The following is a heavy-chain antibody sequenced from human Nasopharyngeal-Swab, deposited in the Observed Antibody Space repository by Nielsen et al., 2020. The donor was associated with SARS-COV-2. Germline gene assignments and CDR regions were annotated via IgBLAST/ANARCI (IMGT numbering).Heavy chain of an antibody. CDR2: ISGSGAST. CDR1: GFTFGTFA. V-gene: IGHV3-23*02. J-gene: IGHJ3*02. D-gene: IGHD6-19*01. Sequence: GESLKISCGTSGFTFGTFAMGWVRQASGEGLEWVSVISGSGASTYYGDSVKGRLVISRDNSKNNLYLQMNNLKVEDAAIYYCVKKGQQWLADDAFDTWGQGTLVTISS. CDR3: VKKGQQWLADDAFDT.